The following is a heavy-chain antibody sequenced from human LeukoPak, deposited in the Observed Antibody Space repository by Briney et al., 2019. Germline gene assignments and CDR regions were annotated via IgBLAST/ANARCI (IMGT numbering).Heavy chain of an antibody. J-gene: IGHJ6*03. CDR2: ISGSGGGT. CDR3: AKGRGWEASYYYYYMDV. Sequence: GALRLSCAASGFTFSNYGMSWVRQAPGKGLEWVSSISGSGGGTYSADSVKGRFTISRDNSKNTLYLQMNSLRAEDTAVYYCAKGRGWEASYYYYYMDVWGKGTTVTISS. D-gene: IGHD1-26*01. CDR1: GFTFSNYG. V-gene: IGHV3-23*01.